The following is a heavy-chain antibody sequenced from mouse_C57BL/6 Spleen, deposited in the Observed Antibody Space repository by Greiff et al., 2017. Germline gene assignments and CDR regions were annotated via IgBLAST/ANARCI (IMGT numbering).Heavy chain of an antibody. D-gene: IGHD2-1*01. CDR3: AREGNTWGVDY. CDR2: IYPGDGDT. V-gene: IGHV1-80*01. J-gene: IGHJ2*01. CDR1: GYAFSSYW. Sequence: QVQLQQSGAELVKPGASVKISCKASGYAFSSYWMNWVKQRPGQGLEWIGQIYPGDGDTNYNGKFKGKATLTADKSSSTAYMQLSSLTSADSAVYFCAREGNTWGVDYWGQGTTLTVSS.